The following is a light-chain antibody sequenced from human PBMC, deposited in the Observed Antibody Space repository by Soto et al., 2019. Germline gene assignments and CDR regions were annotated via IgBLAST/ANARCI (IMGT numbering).Light chain of an antibody. J-gene: IGKJ3*01. CDR3: QQYYSLPIT. V-gene: IGKV4-1*01. CDR2: WAS. CDR1: QSVLSSSNNKNY. Sequence: DIVMTQSPDSLAVSLGERATINCKSSQSVLSSSNNKNYLAWYQQKPGQPPKLVIYWASTRESGVPDRFSGSGSGTDFTLTISSVQAEDVALYYCQQYYSLPITFGPGTKVGIK.